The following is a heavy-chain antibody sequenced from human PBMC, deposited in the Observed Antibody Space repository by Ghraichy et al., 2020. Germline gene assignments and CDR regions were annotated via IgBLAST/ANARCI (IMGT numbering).Heavy chain of an antibody. V-gene: IGHV3-30*18. J-gene: IGHJ6*02. D-gene: IGHD1-1*01. CDR2: ISYDGSNK. CDR3: AKDPSERDYNYYYGMDV. Sequence: GGSLRLSCAASGFTFSTYGMHWVRQAPGKGLEWVAVISYDGSNKYYADSVKGRFTISRDNSKNTLYLQMNGLRAEDTAVYYCAKDPSERDYNYYYGMDVWGQGTTXTVS. CDR1: GFTFSTYG.